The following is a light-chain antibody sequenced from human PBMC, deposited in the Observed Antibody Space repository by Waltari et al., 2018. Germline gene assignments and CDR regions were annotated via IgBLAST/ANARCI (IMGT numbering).Light chain of an antibody. J-gene: IGLJ1*01. CDR2: SND. CDR1: TSDTGGHT. V-gene: IGLV1-44*01. CDR3: AAWDDSLTYV. Sequence: QSVLTQPPSASGTPGQRVTIPCSGSTSDTGGHTVVWYQQLPGTAPKLLIHSNDQRPSGVPDRFSGFKSGTSASLAISGLQSEDEGEYFCAAWDDSLTYVFGTGTKVTVL.